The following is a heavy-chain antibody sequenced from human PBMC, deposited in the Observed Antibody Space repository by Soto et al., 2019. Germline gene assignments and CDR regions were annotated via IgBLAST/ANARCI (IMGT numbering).Heavy chain of an antibody. D-gene: IGHD2-15*01. CDR2: ISAYNGNT. CDR3: ARDAHCSGGSCYSHYYYGMDV. V-gene: IGHV1-18*04. CDR1: GYTFTSYG. Sequence: QVQLVQSGAEVKKPGASVKVSCKASGYTFTSYGISWVRQAPGQGLEWMGWISAYNGNTNYAQKLQGRVTMTTDTTTSTADMELRSLRSDDTAVYYCARDAHCSGGSCYSHYYYGMDVWGQGTTVTVSS. J-gene: IGHJ6*02.